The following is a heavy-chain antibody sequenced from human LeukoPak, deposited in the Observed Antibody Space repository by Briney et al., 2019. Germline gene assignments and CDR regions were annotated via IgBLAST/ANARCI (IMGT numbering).Heavy chain of an antibody. J-gene: IGHJ4*02. CDR3: ARGYYDSRAGAWDDY. Sequence: ASVKVSCKASGYTFTGYYMHWVRQAPGQGLEWMGWINPNSGGTNYAQKFQGRVTMTRDTSISTAYMELSRLRSDDTAVYYCARGYYDSRAGAWDDYWGQGTLVTVSS. V-gene: IGHV1-2*02. CDR1: GYTFTGYY. D-gene: IGHD3-22*01. CDR2: INPNSGGT.